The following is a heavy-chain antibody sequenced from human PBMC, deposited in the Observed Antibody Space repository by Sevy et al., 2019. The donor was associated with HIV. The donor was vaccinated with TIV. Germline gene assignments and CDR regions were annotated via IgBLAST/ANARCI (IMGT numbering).Heavy chain of an antibody. V-gene: IGHV3-23*01. D-gene: IGHD6-13*01. Sequence: GGSLRLSCAASGFTFSSYAMSWVRQAPGKGLEWVSAISGSGGSTYYADSVKGRFTISRDNSKNTLYLQMNSLRAEDTAVYYCEKDAHSSSWYERDYWGQGTLVTVSS. CDR3: EKDAHSSSWYERDY. CDR1: GFTFSSYA. CDR2: ISGSGGST. J-gene: IGHJ4*02.